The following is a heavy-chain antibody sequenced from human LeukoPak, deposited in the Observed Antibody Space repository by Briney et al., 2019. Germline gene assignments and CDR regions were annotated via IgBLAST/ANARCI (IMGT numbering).Heavy chain of an antibody. Sequence: PGGSLRLSCAASGFTVSSNYISWVRQAPGKGLEWVSVIYSGGSTYYADSVKGRFTISRDNSKNTLYLQMNSLRAEDTAVYYCASPGINSSGYYRAFDYWGQGTLVTVSS. J-gene: IGHJ4*02. V-gene: IGHV3-66*01. CDR1: GFTVSSNY. CDR3: ASPGINSSGYYRAFDY. CDR2: IYSGGST. D-gene: IGHD3-22*01.